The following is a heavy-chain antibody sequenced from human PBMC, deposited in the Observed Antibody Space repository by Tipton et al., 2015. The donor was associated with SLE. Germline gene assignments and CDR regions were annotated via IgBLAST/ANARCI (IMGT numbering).Heavy chain of an antibody. V-gene: IGHV4-59*01. CDR3: AREEYSSGWTEVHWFDP. J-gene: IGHJ5*02. CDR2: IYYSGST. Sequence: TLSLTCTVSGGSISSYYWSWIRQPPGKGLEWIGYIYYSGSTNYNPSLKSRATISVDTSKNQFSLKLSSVTAADTAVYYCAREEYSSGWTEVHWFDPWGQGTLVTVSS. CDR1: GGSISSYY. D-gene: IGHD6-19*01.